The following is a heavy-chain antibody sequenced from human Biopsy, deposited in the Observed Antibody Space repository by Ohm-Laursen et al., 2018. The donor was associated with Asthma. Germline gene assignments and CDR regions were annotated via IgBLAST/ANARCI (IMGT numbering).Heavy chain of an antibody. Sequence: SLRLSCSASGFAFSDYTMNWVRQAPGKGLEWVSSITSSSSYIFYADSVKGRFTISRDNPRNSLYLQMNSLRAEDTAVYYCARDAPTGGYIDYWGLGTLVTVSP. CDR3: ARDAPTGGYIDY. D-gene: IGHD7-27*01. CDR1: GFAFSDYT. CDR2: ITSSSSYI. J-gene: IGHJ4*02. V-gene: IGHV3-21*01.